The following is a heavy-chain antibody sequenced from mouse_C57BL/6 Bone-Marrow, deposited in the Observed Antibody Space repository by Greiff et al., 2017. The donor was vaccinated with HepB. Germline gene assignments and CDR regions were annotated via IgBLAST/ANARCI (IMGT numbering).Heavy chain of an antibody. Sequence: QVQLQQPGAELVRPGPSVKLSCKASGYTFTSYWMHWVKQRPGQGLEWIGVIDPSDSYTNYNQKFKGKATLTVDTSSSTAYMQLSSLTSEDSAVYYCARGGSGYVGFAYWGQGTLVTVSA. CDR3: ARGGSGYVGFAY. D-gene: IGHD3-2*02. V-gene: IGHV1-59*01. J-gene: IGHJ3*01. CDR2: IDPSDSYT. CDR1: GYTFTSYW.